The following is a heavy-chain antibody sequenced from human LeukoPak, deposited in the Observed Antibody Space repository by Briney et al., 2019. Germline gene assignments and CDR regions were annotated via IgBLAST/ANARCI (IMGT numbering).Heavy chain of an antibody. CDR2: SNAYSGST. CDR3: VFGECSSTGCYPRRDY. V-gene: IGHV1-18*01. CDR1: GYRFTTYG. Sequence: ASVKVSCKASGYRFTTYGISWVRQAPGQGLEWVGWSNAYSGSTDYTENLQGRVTMATDTSTATAYMELRSLRSDDTAVYYCVFGECSSTGCYPRRDYWGQGTLVTVSS. D-gene: IGHD2-2*01. J-gene: IGHJ4*02.